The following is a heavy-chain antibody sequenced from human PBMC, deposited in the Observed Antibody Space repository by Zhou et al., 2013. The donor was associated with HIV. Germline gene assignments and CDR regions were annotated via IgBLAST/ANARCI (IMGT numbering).Heavy chain of an antibody. J-gene: IGHJ4*02. CDR3: ARDLTAEYASSTFDF. CDR1: GGTFTNYA. D-gene: IGHD6-6*01. Sequence: QVQVEQSGAELKKPGSSVRVSCKASGGTFTNYAVTWVRQAPGQGLEWMGRLIPLVGRTDYAQKFQGRITITADKSTNTAYLTLTSLRSEDTALYFCARDLTAEYASSTFDFWGQGTLVIVSS. V-gene: IGHV1-69*04. CDR2: LIPLVGRT.